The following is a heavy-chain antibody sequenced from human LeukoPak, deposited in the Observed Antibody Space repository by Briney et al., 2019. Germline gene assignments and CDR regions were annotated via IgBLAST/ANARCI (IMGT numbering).Heavy chain of an antibody. Sequence: GGSLRLSCAASGFTFSSYAMHWVRQAPGKGLEYVSAISTDGGSAYYANSVKGRFTISRDNSKNTLYLQMGSLRGEDMAVYYCARWGSTSCYDYWGQGTLVAVSS. CDR3: ARWGSTSCYDY. J-gene: IGHJ4*02. V-gene: IGHV3-64*01. CDR2: ISTDGGSA. CDR1: GFTFSSYA. D-gene: IGHD2-2*01.